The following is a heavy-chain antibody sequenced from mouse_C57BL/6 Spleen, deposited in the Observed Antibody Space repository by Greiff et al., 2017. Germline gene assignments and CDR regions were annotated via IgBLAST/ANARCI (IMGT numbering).Heavy chain of an antibody. V-gene: IGHV1-52*01. J-gene: IGHJ3*01. CDR2: IDPSDSET. CDR1: GYTFTSYW. D-gene: IGHD3-3*01. CDR3: AREERGLGAFAY. Sequence: QVQLQQHGAELVRPGSSVKLSCKASGYTFTSYWMHWVKQRPIQGLEWIGNIDPSDSETHYNQKFKDKATLTVDKSSSTAYMQLSSLTSEDSAVYYCAREERGLGAFAYWGQGTLVTVSA.